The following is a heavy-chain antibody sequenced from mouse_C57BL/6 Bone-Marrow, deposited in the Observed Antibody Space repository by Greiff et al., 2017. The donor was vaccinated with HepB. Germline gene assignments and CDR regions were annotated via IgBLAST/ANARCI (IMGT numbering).Heavy chain of an antibody. CDR1: GFTFTDYY. V-gene: IGHV7-3*01. CDR3: ARGAYYYGSSRYFDV. D-gene: IGHD1-1*01. Sequence: EVKLMESGGGLVQPGGSLSLSCAASGFTFTDYYMSWVRQPPGKALEWLGFIRNKANGYTTEYSASVKGRFTISRDNSQSILYLQMNALRAEDSATYYCARGAYYYGSSRYFDVWGTGTTVTVSS. J-gene: IGHJ1*03. CDR2: IRNKANGYTT.